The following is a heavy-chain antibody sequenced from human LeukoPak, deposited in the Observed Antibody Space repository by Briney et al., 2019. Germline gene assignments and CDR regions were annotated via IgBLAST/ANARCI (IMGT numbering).Heavy chain of an antibody. CDR2: ISGSGGST. J-gene: IGHJ3*02. Sequence: GGSLRLSCAASGFTFSSYAMSWVRQAPGKGLEWLSAISGSGGSTYYADSVKGRFTISRDNSKNTLYLQMNSLRAEDTAVYYCARRINYYDSSGYYRDAFDIWGQGTMVTVSS. CDR3: ARRINYYDSSGYYRDAFDI. D-gene: IGHD3-22*01. CDR1: GFTFSSYA. V-gene: IGHV3-23*01.